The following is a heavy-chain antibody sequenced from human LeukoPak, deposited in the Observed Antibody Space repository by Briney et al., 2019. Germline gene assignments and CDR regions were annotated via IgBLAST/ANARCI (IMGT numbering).Heavy chain of an antibody. CDR3: ARDYMVTFDY. D-gene: IGHD5-18*01. Sequence: XXWXANIKEXGXEKXYVDXVXGRFTISRDNAKNSLYLQMNSLXAEDTAVYYCARDYMVTFDYWGQGTLVTVSS. J-gene: IGHJ4*02. V-gene: IGHV3-7*01. CDR2: IKEXGXEK.